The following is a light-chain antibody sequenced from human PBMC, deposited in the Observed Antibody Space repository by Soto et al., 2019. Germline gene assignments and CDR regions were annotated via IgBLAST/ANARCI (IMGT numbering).Light chain of an antibody. V-gene: IGLV2-23*01. CDR2: EGS. CDR1: SSDVGSYNL. Sequence: QSALTQPASVSGSPGQSITISCTGTSSDVGSYNLVSWYQQHPGKAPKLIIYEGSKRPSGVSNRFSGSKSGNTASLTISGLQDEDEADYYCCSYAGSSTPYVFGTGTKLTVL. J-gene: IGLJ1*01. CDR3: CSYAGSSTPYV.